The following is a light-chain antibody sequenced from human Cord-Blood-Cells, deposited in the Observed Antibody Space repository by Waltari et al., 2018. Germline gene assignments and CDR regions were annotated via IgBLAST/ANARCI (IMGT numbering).Light chain of an antibody. CDR3: QSADSSGTWV. V-gene: IGLV3-25*03. CDR1: ALPKQY. Sequence: SYELTQPPPVSVSPGQTARITCSGDALPKQYTYWYQQKPGQAPVLVIYKDIERPSGSPERFSGSSSGTTVTLTISGVQAEDEADYYCQSADSSGTWVFGGGTKLTVL. J-gene: IGLJ3*02. CDR2: KDI.